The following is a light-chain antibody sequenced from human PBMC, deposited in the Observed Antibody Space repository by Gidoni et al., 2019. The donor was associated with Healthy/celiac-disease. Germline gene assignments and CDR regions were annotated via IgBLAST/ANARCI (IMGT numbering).Light chain of an antibody. CDR3: CSYAGSSTYV. J-gene: IGLJ1*01. CDR2: EVS. Sequence: QSALTQPASVSASPGQSITISCTGTSSDVGSYNLVSWYQQHPGKAHKLMIYEVSKRPSGVSNRFSGSKSGNTASLTISGLQAEDEADYYCCSYAGSSTYVFGTGTKVTVL. V-gene: IGLV2-23*02. CDR1: SSDVGSYNL.